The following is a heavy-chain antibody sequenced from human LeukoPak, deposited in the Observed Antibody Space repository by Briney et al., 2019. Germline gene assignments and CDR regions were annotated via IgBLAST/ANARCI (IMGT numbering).Heavy chain of an antibody. V-gene: IGHV4-34*01. CDR2: INRSGST. CDR1: GGSFSGYY. Sequence: SETLSLTCAVYGGSFSGYYWSWIRQPPGKGLEWIGEINRSGSTNYNPSLKSRVTISVDTSKNQFSLKLSSVTAADTAVYYCARVFQYQLLLYLTDDAFDIWGQGTMVTVSS. D-gene: IGHD2-2*01. J-gene: IGHJ3*02. CDR3: ARVFQYQLLLYLTDDAFDI.